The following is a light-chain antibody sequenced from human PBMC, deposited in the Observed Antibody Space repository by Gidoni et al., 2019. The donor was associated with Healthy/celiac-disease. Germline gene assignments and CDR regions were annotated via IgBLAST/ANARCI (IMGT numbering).Light chain of an antibody. CDR3: QQYGSSPLT. CDR2: GAS. Sequence: EIVLTQSPGPLSLSPGARATLSCRASQIVSTSYLAWYQQKHGQAPRLLIYGASSRATGIPDRFSGSGSGTDFTLTISRLEPEDFAVYYCQQYGSSPLTFGGGTKVEIK. V-gene: IGKV3-20*01. CDR1: QIVSTSY. J-gene: IGKJ4*01.